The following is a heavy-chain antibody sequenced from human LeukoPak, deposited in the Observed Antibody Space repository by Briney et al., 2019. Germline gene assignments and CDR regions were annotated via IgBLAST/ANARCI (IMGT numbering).Heavy chain of an antibody. D-gene: IGHD3-10*01. V-gene: IGHV1-18*01. CDR2: ISAYNGNT. CDR1: GYTFTSYG. J-gene: IGHJ4*02. CDR3: ARESNLSFYYYGSGSRVGYFDY. Sequence: RASVKVSCKASGYTFTSYGISWVRQAPGQGLEWMGWISAYNGNTDYAQKLQGRVTMTTDTSTSTAYMELRSLRSDDTAVYYCARESNLSFYYYGSGSRVGYFDYWGQGTLVTVSS.